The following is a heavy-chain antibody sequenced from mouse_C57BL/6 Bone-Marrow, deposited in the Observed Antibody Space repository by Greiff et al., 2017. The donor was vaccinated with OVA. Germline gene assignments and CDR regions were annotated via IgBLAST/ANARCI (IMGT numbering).Heavy chain of an antibody. V-gene: IGHV5-2*01. J-gene: IGHJ3*01. CDR1: DYEFPSHD. CDR3: ARHGDYGNYEFAY. Sequence: EVKLMESGGGLVQPGESLKLSCESNDYEFPSHDMSWVRKTPEKSLEFVAAINSDGGRPYSPDTIERRFIISRDNTKKTLYQQMSSLRSEDTALYDCARHGDYGNYEFAYWGQGTLVTVSA. D-gene: IGHD2-1*01. CDR2: INSDGGRP.